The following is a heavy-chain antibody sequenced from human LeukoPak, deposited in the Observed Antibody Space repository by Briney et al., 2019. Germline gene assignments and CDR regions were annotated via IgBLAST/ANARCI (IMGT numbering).Heavy chain of an antibody. Sequence: PGGSLRLSRAASGFTFSRYWMTWVRQAPGKGLEWVANIKEDGSENSYVESVKGRFTISRDNAKNSVYLQMDSLRGEDTAVYYCAGSHLYGPGSYWSWGGPERKRVSLKPLDFWGQGTLVTVSS. D-gene: IGHD3-10*01. J-gene: IGHJ4*02. CDR3: AGSHLYGPGSYWSWGGPERKRVSLKPLDF. V-gene: IGHV3-7*01. CDR2: IKEDGSEN. CDR1: GFTFSRYW.